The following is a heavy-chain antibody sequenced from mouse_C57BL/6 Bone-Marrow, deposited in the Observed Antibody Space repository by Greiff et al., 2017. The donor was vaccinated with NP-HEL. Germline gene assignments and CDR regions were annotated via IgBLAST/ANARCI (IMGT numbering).Heavy chain of an antibody. Sequence: EVQVVESGGGLVKPGGSLKLSCAASGFTFSSYTMSWVRQTPEKRLEWVATISGGGGNTYYPDSVKGRFTISRDNAKNTLYLQMSSLRSEDTALYYCARGRILRRYFDVWGTGTTVTVSS. V-gene: IGHV5-9*01. D-gene: IGHD2-12*01. CDR3: ARGRILRRYFDV. CDR2: ISGGGGNT. CDR1: GFTFSSYT. J-gene: IGHJ1*03.